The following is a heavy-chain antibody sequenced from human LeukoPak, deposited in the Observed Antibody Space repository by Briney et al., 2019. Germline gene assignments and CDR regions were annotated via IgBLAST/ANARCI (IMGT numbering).Heavy chain of an antibody. J-gene: IGHJ4*02. V-gene: IGHV4-59*01. CDR3: AKDITPDYGGNSYFDY. Sequence: PSETLSLTCNVSGGSISKYYWSWIRQPPGKGLEWIGYIHYSGTTNYKPSLKSRVTISLDTSKNQFSLKLNSVTAADTALYYCAKDITPDYGGNSYFDYWGQGTLVTVSS. CDR2: IHYSGTT. D-gene: IGHD4-23*01. CDR1: GGSISKYY.